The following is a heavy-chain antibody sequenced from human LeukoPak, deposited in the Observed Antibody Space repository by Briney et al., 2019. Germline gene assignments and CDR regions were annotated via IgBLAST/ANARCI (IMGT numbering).Heavy chain of an antibody. V-gene: IGHV3-49*04. CDR3: TRNPIVTIFGVHYYYGMDV. Sequence: TGGSLRLSCTASGFTFGDYAMSWVRQAPGKGLEWVGFIRSKAYGGTTEYAASVKGRFTISRDESKSIDYLQMNSLKTEDTAVYSCTRNPIVTIFGVHYYYGMDVWGQGTTVTVSS. CDR2: IRSKAYGGTT. CDR1: GFTFGDYA. J-gene: IGHJ6*02. D-gene: IGHD3-3*01.